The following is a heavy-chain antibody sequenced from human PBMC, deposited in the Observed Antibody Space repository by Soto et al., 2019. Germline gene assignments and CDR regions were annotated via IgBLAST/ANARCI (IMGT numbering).Heavy chain of an antibody. V-gene: IGHV4-59*08. D-gene: IGHD3-3*01. CDR3: ARLGGYYQAFDH. CDR2: VYYSGST. J-gene: IGHJ4*02. Sequence: PSETLSLTCTVSGGSIRSYYWSWIRQPPGKGLEWIGYVYYSGSTKYNPSLKSRVTISVYSSKNQFSLKLDSVTAADTAVYYCARLGGYYQAFDHWGQGTLVTVSS. CDR1: GGSIRSYY.